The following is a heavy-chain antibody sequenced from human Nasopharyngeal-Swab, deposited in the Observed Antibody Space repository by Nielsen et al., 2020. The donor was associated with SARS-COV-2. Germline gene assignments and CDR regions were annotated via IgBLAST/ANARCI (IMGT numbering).Heavy chain of an antibody. V-gene: IGHV3-23*01. CDR2: FSGSGGST. J-gene: IGHJ4*02. CDR1: GFTFSTYA. D-gene: IGHD6-19*01. CDR3: AKNRWGSSGWFEIDY. Sequence: GESLKISCAASGFTFSTYAVSWVRQAPGKGLEWVSVFSGSGGSTYYADSVKGRFTISGDNSKHTLYLQMNSLRAEDTAVYYCAKNRWGSSGWFEIDYWGQGTLVTVSS.